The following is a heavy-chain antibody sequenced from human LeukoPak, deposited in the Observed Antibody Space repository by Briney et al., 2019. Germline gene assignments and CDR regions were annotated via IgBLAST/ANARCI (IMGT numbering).Heavy chain of an antibody. CDR3: ARISGGSFDI. Sequence: SGGSLRLSCAASGLTVSRNYMTWVRQAQGTGLEWVSLIYSGETTYYADSVKGRFTISRDKSQNILYLQMNRLRVEDTAVYYCARISGGSFDIWGKGTTVTVYS. V-gene: IGHV3-53*01. J-gene: IGHJ3*02. D-gene: IGHD3-10*01. CDR2: IYSGETT. CDR1: GLTVSRNY.